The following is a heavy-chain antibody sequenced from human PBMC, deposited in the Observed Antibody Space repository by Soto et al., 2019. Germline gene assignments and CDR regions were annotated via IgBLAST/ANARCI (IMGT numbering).Heavy chain of an antibody. V-gene: IGHV4-59*08. CDR3: ARSVSPYYYYYYMDV. Sequence: SETLSLTCTVSGGSITSCYWTWIRQPPGKGLEWIGYIYYSGSTNYNPSLKSRVTMSVGTSKKQFSLKLTSVTAADTAVYYCARSVSPYYYYYYMDVWGTGTTVTVSS. J-gene: IGHJ6*03. CDR1: GGSITSCY. CDR2: IYYSGST.